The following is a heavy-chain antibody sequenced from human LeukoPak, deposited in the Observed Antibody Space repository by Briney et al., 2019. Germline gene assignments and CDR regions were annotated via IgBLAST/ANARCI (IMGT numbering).Heavy chain of an antibody. D-gene: IGHD5-18*01. J-gene: IGHJ3*02. Sequence: GGSLRLSCAASGFTFSSYAMHWVRQAPGKGLEWVAVISYEGSNKYYADSVKGRFTISRDNSKNTLYLQMNSRRAEDTAVYYCARSQRGYSYGYSAFDIWGQGTMVTVSS. CDR3: ARSQRGYSYGYSAFDI. CDR1: GFTFSSYA. CDR2: ISYEGSNK. V-gene: IGHV3-30*04.